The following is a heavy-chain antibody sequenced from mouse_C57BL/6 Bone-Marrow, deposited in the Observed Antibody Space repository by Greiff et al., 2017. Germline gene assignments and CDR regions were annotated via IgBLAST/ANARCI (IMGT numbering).Heavy chain of an antibody. CDR2: SRNKANDYTT. CDR3: ARDAYYGNSFAY. J-gene: IGHJ3*01. Sequence: EVKLVESGGGLVQSGRSLRLSCATSGFTFSDFYMEWVRQAPGKGLEWIAASRNKANDYTTEYSASVKGRFIVSRDTSQSILYLQMNALRAEDTAIYYCARDAYYGNSFAYWGQGTLVTVSA. D-gene: IGHD2-1*01. CDR1: GFTFSDFY. V-gene: IGHV7-1*01.